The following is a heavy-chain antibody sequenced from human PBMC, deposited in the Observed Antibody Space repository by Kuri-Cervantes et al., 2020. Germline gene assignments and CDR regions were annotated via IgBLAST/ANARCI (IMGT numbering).Heavy chain of an antibody. CDR1: GGSISSYY. CDR3: ARGSKNVWGLLIGGYFQH. Sequence: SETLSLTCTVSGGSISSYYWSWIRQPPGKGLEWIGYIYYSGSTNYNPSLKSRVTISVDTSKNQFSLKLSSVTAADTAVYYCARGSKNVWGLLIGGYFQHWGQGTLVTVSS. CDR2: IYYSGST. J-gene: IGHJ1*01. V-gene: IGHV4-59*01. D-gene: IGHD1-26*01.